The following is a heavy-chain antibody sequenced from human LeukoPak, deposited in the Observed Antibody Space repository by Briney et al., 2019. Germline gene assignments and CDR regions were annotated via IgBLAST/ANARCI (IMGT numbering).Heavy chain of an antibody. Sequence: GASVKVSCKASGYTFTSYGISWVRQAPGQGLEWMGWINPNSGGTNYAQKFQGRVTMTRDTSISTAYMELSRLRSDDTAVYYCAREGSSSSTRFDYWGQGTLVTVSS. D-gene: IGHD6-13*01. CDR2: INPNSGGT. CDR1: GYTFTSYG. J-gene: IGHJ4*02. V-gene: IGHV1-2*02. CDR3: AREGSSSSTRFDY.